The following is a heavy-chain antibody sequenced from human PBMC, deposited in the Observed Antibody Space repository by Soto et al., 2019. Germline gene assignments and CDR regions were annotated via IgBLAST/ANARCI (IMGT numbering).Heavy chain of an antibody. CDR2: IYNSGST. CDR3: ARDGSGRPETI. D-gene: IGHD3-10*01. Sequence: QVQLQESGPGLVKPSEILSLTCTVSGGSISSYYWSWVRQPPGKGLEWIGYIYNSGSTNYNPSLKSRVTISVDTSKNQFSLKLSSVTAADTAVYYCARDGSGRPETIWGQGTMVTVSS. V-gene: IGHV4-59*01. J-gene: IGHJ3*02. CDR1: GGSISSYY.